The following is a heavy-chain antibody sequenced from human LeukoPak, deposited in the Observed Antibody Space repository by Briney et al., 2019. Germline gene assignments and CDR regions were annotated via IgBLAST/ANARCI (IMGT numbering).Heavy chain of an antibody. Sequence: GESLKISCKGSGYSFSTYWIGWVRQMPGKGLEWMGFIYPGDSEARYSPSFQGQVTISADKSISTAYLQWSSLKASDTATYYCARPSVNWFDPWGQGTLVIVSS. CDR1: GYSFSTYW. V-gene: IGHV5-51*01. CDR2: IYPGDSEA. D-gene: IGHD3-3*01. J-gene: IGHJ5*02. CDR3: ARPSVNWFDP.